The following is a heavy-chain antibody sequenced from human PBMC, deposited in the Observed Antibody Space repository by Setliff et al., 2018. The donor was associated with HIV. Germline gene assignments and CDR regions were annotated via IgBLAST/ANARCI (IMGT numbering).Heavy chain of an antibody. CDR2: IYSGGST. J-gene: IGHJ6*03. D-gene: IGHD3-3*02. CDR3: AGLATWAYYYYYMDV. CDR1: EFTVSTYY. Sequence: GGSLRLSCAASEFTVSTYYMTWVRQAPGKGLEWVSVIYSGGSTFYADSVRGRFTISRDNSKNTPYLQMISLRPEDTAIYYCAGLATWAYYYYYMDVGGKGTTVTVSS. V-gene: IGHV3-66*02.